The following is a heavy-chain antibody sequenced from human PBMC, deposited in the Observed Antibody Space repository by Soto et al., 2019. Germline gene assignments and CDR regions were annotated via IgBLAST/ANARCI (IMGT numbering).Heavy chain of an antibody. CDR2: IFYTGST. V-gene: IGHV4-59*11. CDR1: GGSISGHS. Sequence: SETLSLTCTVSGGSISGHSWIWIRPSAGKGLEWIGYIFYTGSTNYNPSLKSRVTLSVDTSKTQFSLRLSSVTAADTAVYYCARVGSSGWSPDYWGQGTLVTVSS. D-gene: IGHD6-19*01. J-gene: IGHJ4*02. CDR3: ARVGSSGWSPDY.